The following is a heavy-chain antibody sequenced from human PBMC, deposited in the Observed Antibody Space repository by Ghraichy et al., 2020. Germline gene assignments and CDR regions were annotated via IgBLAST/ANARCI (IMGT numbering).Heavy chain of an antibody. CDR3: ARSRGGAVAHGMDV. CDR1: GYSFITYD. V-gene: IGHV1-18*01. Sequence: ASVKVSCKASGYSFITYDISWVRQAPGQGLEWMGWISVYNGNTHYAEKFQGRVTMTTDTSRSTASMELRSLTSDDTAVYYCARSRGGAVAHGMDVWGQGTLVSVFS. D-gene: IGHD6-19*01. J-gene: IGHJ6*02. CDR2: ISVYNGNT.